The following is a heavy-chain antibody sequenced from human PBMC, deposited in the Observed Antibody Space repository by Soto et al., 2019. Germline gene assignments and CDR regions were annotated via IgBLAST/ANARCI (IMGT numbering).Heavy chain of an antibody. V-gene: IGHV3-11*01. CDR2: ISSSGDAI. D-gene: IGHD3-10*01. Sequence: QVQLVESGGGLVKPGGSLRLSRTASGFTFSDYYMSWIRQAPGKGLEWISFISSSGDAIYYADPVKGRFTISRDDSKNSLYLQMKSLRADDTAVYYCARDRGFGEFGGQGTLVTVSS. CDR3: ARDRGFGEF. J-gene: IGHJ4*02. CDR1: GFTFSDYY.